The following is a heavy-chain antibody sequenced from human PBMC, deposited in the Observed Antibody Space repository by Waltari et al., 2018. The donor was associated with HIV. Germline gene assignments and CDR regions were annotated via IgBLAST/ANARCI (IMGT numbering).Heavy chain of an antibody. V-gene: IGHV3-53*01. Sequence: EVQLVESGGGLIQPGGSLRLSCAASEFTVNSNYMSWVRQAPGKGLDWVSLMNSGGNTYYADSVKGRFTISRDNSKNTLYLQMNSLRAEDTAVYYCARAGDSNYGYWCFDLWGRGTLVTVSS. CDR1: EFTVNSNY. J-gene: IGHJ2*01. D-gene: IGHD4-4*01. CDR2: MNSGGNT. CDR3: ARAGDSNYGYWCFDL.